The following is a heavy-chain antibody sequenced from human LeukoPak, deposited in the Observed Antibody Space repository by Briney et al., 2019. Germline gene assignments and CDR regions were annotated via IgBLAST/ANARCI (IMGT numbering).Heavy chain of an antibody. Sequence: ASVKVSCKASGYTFTSYAMHWVRQAPGQRLEWMGWINAGNGNTKYSQEFQGRVTITRDTSASTVYMELSSLRSEDMAVYYCAKQKDSSSWYLDYWGQGTLVTVSS. V-gene: IGHV1-3*03. J-gene: IGHJ4*02. CDR1: GYTFTSYA. CDR3: AKQKDSSSWYLDY. D-gene: IGHD6-13*01. CDR2: INAGNGNT.